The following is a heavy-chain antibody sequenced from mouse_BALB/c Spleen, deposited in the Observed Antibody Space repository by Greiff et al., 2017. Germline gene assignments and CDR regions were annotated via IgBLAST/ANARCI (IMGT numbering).Heavy chain of an antibody. CDR1: GFTFSSFG. J-gene: IGHJ3*01. D-gene: IGHD2-4*01. V-gene: IGHV5-17*02. CDR3: ARPIITTGGPWFAY. CDR2: ISSGSSTI. Sequence: DVKLVESGGGLVQPGGSRKLSCAASGFTFSSFGMHWVRQAPEKGLEWVAYISSGSSTIYYADTVKGRFTISRDNPKNTLFLQMTSLRSEDTAMYYCARPIITTGGPWFAYWGQGTLVTVSA.